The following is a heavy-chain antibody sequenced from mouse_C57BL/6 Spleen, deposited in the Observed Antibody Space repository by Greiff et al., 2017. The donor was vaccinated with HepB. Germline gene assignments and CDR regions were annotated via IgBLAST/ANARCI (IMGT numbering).Heavy chain of an antibody. J-gene: IGHJ2*01. V-gene: IGHV1-50*01. CDR1: GYTFTSYW. Sequence: QVQLQQSGAELVKPGASVKLSCKASGYTFTSYWMQWVKQRPGQGLEWIGEIDPSDSYTNYNQKFKGKATLTVDTSSSTAYMQLSSLTSEDSAVYYCARFGYGSSLDYWGQGTTLTVSS. D-gene: IGHD1-1*01. CDR2: IDPSDSYT. CDR3: ARFGYGSSLDY.